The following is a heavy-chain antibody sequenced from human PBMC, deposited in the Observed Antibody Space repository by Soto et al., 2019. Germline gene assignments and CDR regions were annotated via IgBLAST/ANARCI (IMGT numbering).Heavy chain of an antibody. D-gene: IGHD3-16*01. Sequence: QVQLVESGGGVVQPGKSLRLSCAASNFTFDSYGMHWVRQAPGKGLEWVALIWFDGGNKYYADSVKGRFTISRDNLKNTLYLQMNSLRAEDTAVYYCARRQGGTLQGDAFDIWGQGTMVTVSS. CDR2: IWFDGGNK. CDR3: ARRQGGTLQGDAFDI. CDR1: NFTFDSYG. J-gene: IGHJ3*02. V-gene: IGHV3-33*01.